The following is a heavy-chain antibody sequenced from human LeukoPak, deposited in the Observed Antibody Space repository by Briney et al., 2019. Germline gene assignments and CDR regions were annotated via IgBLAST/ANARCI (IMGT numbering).Heavy chain of an antibody. CDR1: GFTFSDYS. D-gene: IGHD1-1*01. CDR2: IGIDSGNT. Sequence: GGSLRLSCAASGFTFSDYSMNWVRQAPGKGLEWISYIGIDSGNTNYADSVKGRFTISGDKAKNSLYLQMNSLRVEDTAVYYCARDYRYAFDNWGQGTLVTVSS. V-gene: IGHV3-48*01. J-gene: IGHJ4*02. CDR3: ARDYRYAFDN.